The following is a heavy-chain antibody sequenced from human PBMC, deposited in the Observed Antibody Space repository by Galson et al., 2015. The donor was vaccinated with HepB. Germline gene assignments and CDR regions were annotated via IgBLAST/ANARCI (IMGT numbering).Heavy chain of an antibody. CDR3: AREIGTIIAARRPNWGYFDY. V-gene: IGHV1-2*06. D-gene: IGHD6-6*01. CDR1: GYTFTGYY. Sequence: SVKVSCKASGYTFTGYYMHWVRQAPGQGLEWMGRINPNSGGTNYAQKFQGRVTMTRDTSISTAYMELSRLRSDDTAVYYCAREIGTIIAARRPNWGYFDYWGQGTLVTVSS. J-gene: IGHJ4*02. CDR2: INPNSGGT.